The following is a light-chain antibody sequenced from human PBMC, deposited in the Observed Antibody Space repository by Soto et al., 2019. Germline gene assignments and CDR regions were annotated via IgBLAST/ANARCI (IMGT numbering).Light chain of an antibody. V-gene: IGKV1-5*03. CDR1: QSISSW. Sequence: DIQVTQSPSTLSACVGDRVTITCRASQSISSWLAWYQQKPGKAPKLLIYQASILKSGVPSRFSGSGSGTDFTLTISSLQPDDFATYYCQDYSSTSGLTFGGGAKVEIK. CDR3: QDYSSTSGLT. J-gene: IGKJ4*01. CDR2: QAS.